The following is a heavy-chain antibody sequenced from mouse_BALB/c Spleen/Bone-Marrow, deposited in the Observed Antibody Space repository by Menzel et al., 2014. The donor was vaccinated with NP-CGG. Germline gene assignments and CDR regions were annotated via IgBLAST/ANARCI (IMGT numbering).Heavy chain of an antibody. CDR3: ARYDGYSDNAMDY. V-gene: IGHV7-3*02. Sequence: EVKVEESGGGLVQPGGSLRLSCATSGFTFTDYYMNWVRQPPGKALEWLVFIRNRANGYTTEFSASVKGRFTISRDNSQSILYLQINTLRAEDSATYYCARYDGYSDNAMDYWGQGTSVTVSS. D-gene: IGHD2-3*01. CDR1: GFTFTDYY. CDR2: IRNRANGYTT. J-gene: IGHJ4*01.